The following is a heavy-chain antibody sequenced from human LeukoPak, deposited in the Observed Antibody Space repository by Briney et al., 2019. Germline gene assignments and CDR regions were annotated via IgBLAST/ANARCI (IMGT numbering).Heavy chain of an antibody. CDR2: ISGSGDNT. J-gene: IGHJ4*02. V-gene: IGHV3-23*01. Sequence: GGSLRLSCGGSGFTFSTYGMTWVRQAPGKGLEWVSGISGSGDNTYYADSVKGRFTVSRDISKNTLYLQMNSLRDEDTAIYYCANYRSSSSHYWGQGTLVTVSS. CDR1: GFTFSTYG. D-gene: IGHD6-6*01. CDR3: ANYRSSSSHY.